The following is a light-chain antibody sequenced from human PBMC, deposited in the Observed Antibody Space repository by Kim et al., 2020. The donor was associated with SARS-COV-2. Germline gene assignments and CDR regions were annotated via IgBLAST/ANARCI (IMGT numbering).Light chain of an antibody. J-gene: IGLJ3*02. V-gene: IGLV1-40*01. CDR1: SSNIGAGYD. CDR2: GNS. Sequence: QRLTLSCTVSSSNIGAGYDVHWYQQLPGTAPKLLIYGNSNRPSGVPDRFSGSKSGTSASLAITGLQAEDEADYYCQSYDSSLSGWVFGGGTKVTVL. CDR3: QSYDSSLSGWV.